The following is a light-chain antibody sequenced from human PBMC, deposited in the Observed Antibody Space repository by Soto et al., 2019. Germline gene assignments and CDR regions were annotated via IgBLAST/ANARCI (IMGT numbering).Light chain of an antibody. J-gene: IGLJ3*02. CDR2: YDD. Sequence: QSVLTQPPSVSGAPGQRVTISCSGSSSNIGNNAVNWYQQLPGKAPRALIYYDDLLPSGVSKRFSRSNSGTSVSLAISGLQSDDEADYYCASWDDTLSGVVFGGGTKVTVL. CDR3: ASWDDTLSGVV. CDR1: SSNIGNNA. V-gene: IGLV1-36*01.